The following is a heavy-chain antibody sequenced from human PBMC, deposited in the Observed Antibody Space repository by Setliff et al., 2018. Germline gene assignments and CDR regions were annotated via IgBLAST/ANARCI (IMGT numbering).Heavy chain of an antibody. D-gene: IGHD6-19*01. Sequence: GGSLRLSCAASGFTFSSYSMNWVRQAPGKGLEWVSSLDSSSSYIFYADSVKGRFTISRDNAKNTLYLQMNSLRVEDTAVYYCVTDPPFSGWSFDSWGQGTLVTVSS. V-gene: IGHV3-21*01. CDR3: VTDPPFSGWSFDS. CDR2: LDSSSSYI. J-gene: IGHJ4*02. CDR1: GFTFSSYS.